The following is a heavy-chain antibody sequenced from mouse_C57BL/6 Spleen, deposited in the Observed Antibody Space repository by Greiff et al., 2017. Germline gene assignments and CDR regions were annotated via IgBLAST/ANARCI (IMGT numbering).Heavy chain of an antibody. V-gene: IGHV1-54*01. D-gene: IGHD1-1*01. CDR1: GYAFTNYL. CDR2: INPGSGGT. CDR3: ARGFITTVGVFDY. Sequence: QVQLQQSGAELVRPGTSVKVSCKASGYAFTNYLIEWVKQRPGQGLEWIGVINPGSGGTNYNEKFKGKATLTADKSSSTAYMQLSSLTSEDSAVYFCARGFITTVGVFDYWGQGTTLTVSS. J-gene: IGHJ2*01.